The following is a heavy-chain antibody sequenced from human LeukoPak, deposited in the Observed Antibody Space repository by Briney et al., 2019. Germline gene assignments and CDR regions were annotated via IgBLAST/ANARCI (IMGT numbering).Heavy chain of an antibody. CDR1: GFTFSSYA. Sequence: PGGSLRLSCEAAGFTFSSYAMGWVRQAPGKGLEWVAFIRYDGSNKYYADSVKGRFTISRGNAKNTLYLQLNSLRAEDTAVYYCARGWLTDWFDPWGQGTLVTVSS. CDR2: IRYDGSNK. D-gene: IGHD3-22*01. V-gene: IGHV3-30*02. CDR3: ARGWLTDWFDP. J-gene: IGHJ5*02.